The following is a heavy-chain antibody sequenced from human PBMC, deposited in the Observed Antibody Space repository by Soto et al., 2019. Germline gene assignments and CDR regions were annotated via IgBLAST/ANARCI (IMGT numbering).Heavy chain of an antibody. CDR1: GFSLSTSGLG. J-gene: IGHJ4*02. D-gene: IGHD1-20*01. CDR2: IYWDNDR. V-gene: IGHV2-5*02. CDR3: AHGRGGYNWDDGDFDS. Sequence: QITLKESGPTLVKPTQTLTLTCTFSGFSLSTSGLGVGWIRQPPGKALESLALIYWDNDRRYNPALKSRLAITQDTSKNQVVLTMTNVDPVDTATYSCAHGRGGYNWDDGDFDSWGPGTLVTVSS.